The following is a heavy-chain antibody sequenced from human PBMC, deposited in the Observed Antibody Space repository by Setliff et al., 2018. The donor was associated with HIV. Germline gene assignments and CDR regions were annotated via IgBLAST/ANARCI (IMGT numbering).Heavy chain of an antibody. J-gene: IGHJ3*02. V-gene: IGHV4-4*09. CDR2: IYSSGST. Sequence: SETLSLTCTVSGGPISSYYWSWIRQSPGKGLEWIGYIYSSGSTNFNPSLKSRVTLSIDTSKNQFSLNLTSMTAADTAVYFCVRHGYYYDFIDIWGQGTVVTVSS. CDR3: VRHGYYYDFIDI. CDR1: GGPISSYY. D-gene: IGHD3-22*01.